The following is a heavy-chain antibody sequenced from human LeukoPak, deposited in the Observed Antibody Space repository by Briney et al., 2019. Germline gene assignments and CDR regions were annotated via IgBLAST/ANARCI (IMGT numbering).Heavy chain of an antibody. CDR3: AKGTVRFLEWSQRGYFDY. J-gene: IGHJ4*03. CDR1: GFTFSNYA. V-gene: IGHV3-23*01. CDR2: ISSTVINT. Sequence: PGGSLRLSCAASGFTFSNYAMTWVRQAPGKGLEWVSSISSTVINTYNADSVKGRFTISRDNSKNTLYLQMNSLRADDTAIYYCAKGTVRFLEWSQRGYFDYWGKGTPVTVSS. D-gene: IGHD3-3*01.